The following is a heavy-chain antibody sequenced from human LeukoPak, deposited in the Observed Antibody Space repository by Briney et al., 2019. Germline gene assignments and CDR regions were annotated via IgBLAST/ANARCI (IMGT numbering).Heavy chain of an antibody. J-gene: IGHJ6*02. V-gene: IGHV3-23*01. CDR2: VSGSGGST. Sequence: GGSLRLSCAASGFTFSSYAMSWVRQAPGKGLEWVSAVSGSGGSTYYADSVKGRFTSSRDNSKNTLYLQMNSLRAEDTAVYHCAKAVAPVTPRYYYYGMDVWGQGTTVTVSS. CDR1: GFTFSSYA. CDR3: AKAVAPVTPRYYYYGMDV. D-gene: IGHD4-17*01.